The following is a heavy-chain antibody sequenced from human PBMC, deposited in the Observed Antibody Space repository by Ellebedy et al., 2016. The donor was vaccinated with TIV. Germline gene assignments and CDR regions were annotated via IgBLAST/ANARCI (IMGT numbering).Heavy chain of an antibody. Sequence: GGSLRLSXAASGFTFSSYGMHWVRQAPGKGLEWVAVIKYEESNKYYADSVKCGFTISRDNSKSTLYLQMNSLRAEDTAVYYYAREGTTWDYFDNWGQGTLVTVS. CDR3: AREGTTWDYFDN. J-gene: IGHJ4*02. CDR1: GFTFSSYG. CDR2: IKYEESNK. V-gene: IGHV3-30-3*01. D-gene: IGHD1-1*01.